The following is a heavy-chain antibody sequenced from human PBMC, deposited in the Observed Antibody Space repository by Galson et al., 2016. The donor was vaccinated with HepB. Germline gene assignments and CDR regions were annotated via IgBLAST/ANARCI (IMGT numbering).Heavy chain of an antibody. Sequence: SLRLSCAASGFTFSSHGMHWVRQAPGKGLEWVAVIGYDGSNKNHADSVKGRFTISRDNSKNTLYLQMNSLRAEDTAVYYCARDSSAHGDDNSWENDYWGQGALVTVSS. CDR3: ARDSSAHGDDNSWENDY. CDR2: IGYDGSNK. J-gene: IGHJ4*02. CDR1: GFTFSSHG. D-gene: IGHD1-26*01. V-gene: IGHV3-33*01.